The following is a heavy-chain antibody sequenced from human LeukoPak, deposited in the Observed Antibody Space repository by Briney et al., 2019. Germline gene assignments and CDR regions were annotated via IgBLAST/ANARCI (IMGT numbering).Heavy chain of an antibody. V-gene: IGHV1-8*01. D-gene: IGHD3-10*01. Sequence: GASVKVSCKTSGYTFIDYDINWVRQATGQGLEWMGWMNPNSGNTGYAQKFQGRVTMTRDTSITTAYMELSSLRSDDTAVYYCVRLMVRGVIRPWGQGTPVTVSS. CDR2: MNPNSGNT. CDR3: VRLMVRGVIRP. CDR1: GYTFIDYD. J-gene: IGHJ5*02.